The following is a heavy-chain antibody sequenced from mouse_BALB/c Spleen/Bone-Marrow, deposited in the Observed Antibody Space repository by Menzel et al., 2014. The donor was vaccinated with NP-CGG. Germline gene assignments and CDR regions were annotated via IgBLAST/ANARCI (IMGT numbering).Heavy chain of an antibody. CDR2: INVNGDTT. CDR3: ARGYDYSSWFAY. Sequence: DVMLVESGGGLVQPGGSLKLSCAASGFTFSNYGMSWVRLTPDKRLEMIATINVNGDTTYHPDSVKGRFTISRDNVKNTLYLQMSSLKSEDTAMYYCARGYDYSSWFAYWGQGTLVTVSA. J-gene: IGHJ3*01. V-gene: IGHV5-6-3*01. D-gene: IGHD2-4*01. CDR1: GFTFSNYG.